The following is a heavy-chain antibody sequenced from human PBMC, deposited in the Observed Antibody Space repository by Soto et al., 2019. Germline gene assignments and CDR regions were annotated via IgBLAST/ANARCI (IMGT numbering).Heavy chain of an antibody. CDR3: ARGGFWSGYTYYYYYYGMDV. J-gene: IGHJ6*02. D-gene: IGHD3-3*01. CDR1: GGSISSGDYY. CDR2: IYYSGST. V-gene: IGHV4-30-4*01. Sequence: SETLSLTCTVSGGSISSGDYYWSWIRQPPGKGLEWIGYIYYSGSTYYNPSLKSRVTISVDTSKNQFSLKLSSVTAADTAVYYCARGGFWSGYTYYYYYYGMDVWGQGTTVTVSS.